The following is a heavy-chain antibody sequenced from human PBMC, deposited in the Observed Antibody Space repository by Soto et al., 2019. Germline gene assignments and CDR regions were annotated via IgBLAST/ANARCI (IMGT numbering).Heavy chain of an antibody. Sequence: QVQLEQSGAEVKKPVSSVKVSCKSSGGTLSDHGVAWLRQAPGQGLEWMGVTIPVFNTAKYAQKFQGRVTVNGDKFSNIAYMELSRLRSEDTAFYFCARGVCGSGNYYTGRSAFDIGGQGTVVIVSS. D-gene: IGHD3-10*01. CDR3: ARGVCGSGNYYTGRSAFDI. J-gene: IGHJ3*02. CDR2: TIPVFNTA. V-gene: IGHV1-69*06. CDR1: GGTLSDHG.